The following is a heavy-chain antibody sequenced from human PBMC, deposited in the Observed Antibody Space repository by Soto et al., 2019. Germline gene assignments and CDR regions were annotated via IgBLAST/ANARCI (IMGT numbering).Heavy chain of an antibody. Sequence: GGSLRLSCAASGFTFSSYSMNWVRQAPGKGLEWVSYISSSSSTIYYADSVKGRFTISRDNAKNSLYLQMNSLRDEDTAVYYCARDLVPSTAAGTPVFDYWGQGTLVTVSS. CDR2: ISSSSSTI. V-gene: IGHV3-48*02. D-gene: IGHD6-13*01. CDR1: GFTFSSYS. J-gene: IGHJ4*02. CDR3: ARDLVPSTAAGTPVFDY.